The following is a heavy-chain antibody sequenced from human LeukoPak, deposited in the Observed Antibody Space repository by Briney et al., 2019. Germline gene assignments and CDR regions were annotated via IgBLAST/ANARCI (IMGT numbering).Heavy chain of an antibody. CDR1: GYSFTSYW. CDR3: ANQRYYNSNGYTN. V-gene: IGHV5-51*01. D-gene: IGHD3-22*01. CDR2: GYPDNSDT. Sequence: KHGESLKISCQGSGYSFTSYWIGWVRQMPGKGLDWVSIGYPDNSDTSYSPSFQGHVTISADKSTNTAYLQWSSLRASDTAMYYCANQRYYNSNGYTNWGQGTLVTVSS. J-gene: IGHJ4*02.